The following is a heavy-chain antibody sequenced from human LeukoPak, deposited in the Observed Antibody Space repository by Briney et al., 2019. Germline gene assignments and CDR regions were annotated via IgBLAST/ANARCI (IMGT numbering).Heavy chain of an antibody. CDR1: GFTFNSYS. Sequence: GGSLRLSCAASGFTFNSYSMNWVRQAPGKGLEWVSSISSSSYIYYADSVKGRFTISRDNAKNSLYLQMNSLRAEDTAVYYCARTTVVTPNYFDYWGQGTLVTVSS. CDR3: ARTTVVTPNYFDY. CDR2: ISSSSYI. D-gene: IGHD4-23*01. V-gene: IGHV3-21*01. J-gene: IGHJ4*02.